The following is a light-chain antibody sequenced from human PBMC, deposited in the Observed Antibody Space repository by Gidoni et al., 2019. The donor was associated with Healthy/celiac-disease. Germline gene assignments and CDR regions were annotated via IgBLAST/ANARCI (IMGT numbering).Light chain of an antibody. J-gene: IGKJ4*01. CDR3: QQSYSTPLT. Sequence: DIQMTPSPSSLSASVGDRVTITCRASQSISSYLNWYQQKPGKAPKLLIYAASSLQSGVPSRFSGSGSGTDFTLTIISLQPEDFATYYCQQSYSTPLTFXGXTKVEIK. CDR2: AAS. CDR1: QSISSY. V-gene: IGKV1-39*01.